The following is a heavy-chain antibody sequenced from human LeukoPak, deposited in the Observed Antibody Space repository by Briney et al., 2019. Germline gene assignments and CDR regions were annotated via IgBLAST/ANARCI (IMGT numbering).Heavy chain of an antibody. CDR3: ARASTGYCSGGSCYYTPGAFDI. Sequence: SETLSLTCTVSGGSISSYYWSWIRQPPGKGLEWIGYIYYSGSTNYNPSLKSRVTISVDTSKNQFSLKLSSVTAADTAVYYCARASTGYCSGGSCYYTPGAFDIWGQGTMVTVSS. J-gene: IGHJ3*02. D-gene: IGHD2-15*01. CDR2: IYYSGST. CDR1: GGSISSYY. V-gene: IGHV4-59*12.